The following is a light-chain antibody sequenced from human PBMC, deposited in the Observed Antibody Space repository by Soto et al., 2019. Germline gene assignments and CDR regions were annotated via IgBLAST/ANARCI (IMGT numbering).Light chain of an antibody. CDR1: QSVRTNY. CDR2: GSS. V-gene: IGKV3-20*01. Sequence: EIVLTQSPANLSLSPGERATLSCRASQSVRTNYLAWYRQNPGQAPRLLIYGSSNRAGGIPDRFSGSGSGSDFTLTISRLQPEDFAVYYCQQYGSSPRTFGQGTKVEIK. J-gene: IGKJ1*01. CDR3: QQYGSSPRT.